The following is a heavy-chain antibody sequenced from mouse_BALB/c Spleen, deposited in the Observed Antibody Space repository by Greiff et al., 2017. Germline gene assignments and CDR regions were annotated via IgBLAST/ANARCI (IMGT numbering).Heavy chain of an antibody. J-gene: IGHJ4*01. CDR3: TKGGCSSLDYYAMDY. Sequence: VHVKQSGTVLARPGASVKMSCKASGYTFTSYWMHWVKQRPGQGLEWIGAIYPGNSDTSYNQKFKGKAKLTAVTSTSTAYMELSSLTNEDSAVYYCTKGGCSSLDYYAMDYWGQGTSVTVSS. V-gene: IGHV1-5*01. D-gene: IGHD1-1*01. CDR1: GYTFTSYW. CDR2: IYPGNSDT.